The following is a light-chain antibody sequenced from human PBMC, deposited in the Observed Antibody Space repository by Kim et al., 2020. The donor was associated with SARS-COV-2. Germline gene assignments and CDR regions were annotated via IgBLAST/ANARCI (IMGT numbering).Light chain of an antibody. Sequence: VSPGQTASITCSGDKLGDKYASWYQQKPGQAPVLVIYQDNKRPSGIPERFSGSNSGNTATLTISGTQSMDEADYYCQAWVRSTVVFGGGTKVTVL. V-gene: IGLV3-1*01. CDR2: QDN. CDR1: KLGDKY. CDR3: QAWVRSTVV. J-gene: IGLJ2*01.